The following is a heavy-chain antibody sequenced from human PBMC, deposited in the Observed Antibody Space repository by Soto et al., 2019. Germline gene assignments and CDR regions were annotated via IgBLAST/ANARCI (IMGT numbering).Heavy chain of an antibody. CDR3: AKGDCSGGRCYRGFDY. V-gene: IGHV3-23*01. CDR1: GFTFSSYD. CDR2: VSASGSIT. Sequence: PGGSLRLSCAASGFTFSSYDMSWVRQAPGKGLEWVSGVSASGSITSYADSAKGRFTISRDNAKNTMFLQMSSLRAEDTAVYFCAKGDCSGGRCYRGFDYWGQGTLVTVSS. J-gene: IGHJ4*02. D-gene: IGHD2-15*01.